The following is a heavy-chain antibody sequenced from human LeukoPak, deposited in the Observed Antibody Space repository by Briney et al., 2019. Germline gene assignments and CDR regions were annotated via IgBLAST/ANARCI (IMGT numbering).Heavy chain of an antibody. J-gene: IGHJ4*02. V-gene: IGHV3-33*01. CDR1: GFTFSSYG. D-gene: IGHD2-21*02. Sequence: GRSLRLSCAASGFTFSSYGMHWVRQAPGKGLEWVAVIWYDGSNKYYADSVKGRFTISRDNSKNTLYLQMNSLRAEDTAVYYCARAAFGRSVVTAIDFDYWGQGTLVTVSS. CDR2: IWYDGSNK. CDR3: ARAAFGRSVVTAIDFDY.